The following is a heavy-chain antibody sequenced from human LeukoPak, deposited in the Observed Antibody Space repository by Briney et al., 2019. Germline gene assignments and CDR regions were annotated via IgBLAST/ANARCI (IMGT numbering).Heavy chain of an antibody. CDR3: ARENGGVVVITG. CDR2: IWYDGSNK. J-gene: IGHJ4*02. D-gene: IGHD3-22*01. V-gene: IGHV3-33*01. CDR1: GFTFSSYG. Sequence: GGSLRLSCAASGFTFSSYGMHWVRQAPGKGLEWVAVIWYDGSNKYYADSVKGRFTISRDNSKNTLYLQMNSLRAEDTAVYYCARENGGVVVITGWGQGTLVTVSS.